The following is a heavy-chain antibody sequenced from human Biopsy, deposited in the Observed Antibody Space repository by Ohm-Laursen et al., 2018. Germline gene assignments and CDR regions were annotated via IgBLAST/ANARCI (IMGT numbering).Heavy chain of an antibody. CDR1: GGFISTYY. V-gene: IGHV4-4*07. J-gene: IGHJ3*02. Sequence: SGTLSLTCTVSGGFISTYYWNWIRQPAGKALEWIGRIYNTGSTNYNPSLQSRVTMSVDTSKNQFSLKMSSVTAADTAVYYCARDLPYYENSGYGAFDMWGQGTMVTVSS. D-gene: IGHD3-22*01. CDR3: ARDLPYYENSGYGAFDM. CDR2: IYNTGST.